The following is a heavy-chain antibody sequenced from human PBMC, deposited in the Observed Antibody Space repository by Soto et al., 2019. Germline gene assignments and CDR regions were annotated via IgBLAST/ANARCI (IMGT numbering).Heavy chain of an antibody. V-gene: IGHV1-69*02. CDR2: IIPILGIA. Sequence: QVQLVQSGAEVKKPGSSVKVSCKASGGTFSSYTISWVRQAPGQGLEWMGRIIPILGIANYAQKFQGRVTITADKSTRTAYMELSSLRSEDTAVYYCARGESSSPTRHFDYWGQGTLVTVSS. D-gene: IGHD6-13*01. CDR1: GGTFSSYT. CDR3: ARGESSSPTRHFDY. J-gene: IGHJ4*02.